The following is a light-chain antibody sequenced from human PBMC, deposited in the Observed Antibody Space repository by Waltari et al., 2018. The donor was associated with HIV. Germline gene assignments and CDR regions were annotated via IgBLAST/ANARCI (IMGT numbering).Light chain of an antibody. CDR3: AAWNDRLSGYV. CDR1: SSNIGRNS. Sequence: QSVLPQPPSASGTPGQRVTISCSGSSSNIGRNSVYWYQQLPGTAPKLLIYTNNQRPSGVPDRFSGSKSGTSASLAISGLRSEDEADYYCAAWNDRLSGYVFGTGTKVTV. CDR2: TNN. V-gene: IGLV1-47*01. J-gene: IGLJ1*01.